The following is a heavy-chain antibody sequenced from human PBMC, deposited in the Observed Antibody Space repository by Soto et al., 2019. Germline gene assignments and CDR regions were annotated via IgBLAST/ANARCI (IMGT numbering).Heavy chain of an antibody. Sequence: LSLTCAVYGGSFSGYYWSWIRQPPGKGLEWIGEINHSGSTNYNPSLKSRVTISVDTSKNQFSLKLSSVTAADTAVYYCARVLRYFDWLPHYYYGMDVWGQGTTVTVSS. CDR1: GGSFSGYY. D-gene: IGHD3-9*01. J-gene: IGHJ6*02. CDR2: INHSGST. V-gene: IGHV4-34*01. CDR3: ARVLRYFDWLPHYYYGMDV.